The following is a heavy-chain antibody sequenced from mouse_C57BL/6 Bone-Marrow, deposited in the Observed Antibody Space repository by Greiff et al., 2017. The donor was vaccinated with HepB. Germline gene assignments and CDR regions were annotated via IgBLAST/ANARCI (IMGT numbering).Heavy chain of an antibody. Sequence: QVQLQQPGAELVKPGASVKLSCKASGYTFTSYWMQWVKQRPGQGLEWIGEIDPSDSYTNYNQKFKGKATLTVDTSSSTAYMQLSSLTSEDSAVYYCARERDWEGPFDSWGQGTTLTVSS. CDR3: ARERDWEGPFDS. CDR2: IDPSDSYT. V-gene: IGHV1-50*01. J-gene: IGHJ2*01. D-gene: IGHD4-1*01. CDR1: GYTFTSYW.